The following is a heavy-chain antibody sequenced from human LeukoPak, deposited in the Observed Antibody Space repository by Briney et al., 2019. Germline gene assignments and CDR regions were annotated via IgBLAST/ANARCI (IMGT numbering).Heavy chain of an antibody. CDR3: ARDGLAGDFGVVIDY. V-gene: IGHV1-2*02. CDR1: GYTFTGYY. J-gene: IGHJ4*02. CDR2: INPNSGGT. D-gene: IGHD3-3*01. Sequence: GASVKVSCKASGYTFTGYYMHWVRQAPGQGLEWMGWINPNSGGTNYAQKFQGRVTMTRDTSISTAYMEQSRLRSDDTAVYYCARDGLAGDFGVVIDYWGQGTLVTVSS.